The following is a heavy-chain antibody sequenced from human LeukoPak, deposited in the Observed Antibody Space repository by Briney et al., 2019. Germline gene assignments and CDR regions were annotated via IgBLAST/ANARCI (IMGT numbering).Heavy chain of an antibody. CDR2: IIPIFGTA. V-gene: IGHV1-69*13. CDR3: ARYGGNYDFWSGYYTDYYYYMDV. D-gene: IGHD3-3*01. Sequence: ASVKVSCKASGGTFSSYAISWVRQAPGQGLEWMGGIIPIFGTANYAQKFQGRVTITADESTSTAYMELSSLRSEDTAVYYCARYGGNYDFWSGYYTDYYYYMDVWGKGTTVTVSS. CDR1: GGTFSSYA. J-gene: IGHJ6*03.